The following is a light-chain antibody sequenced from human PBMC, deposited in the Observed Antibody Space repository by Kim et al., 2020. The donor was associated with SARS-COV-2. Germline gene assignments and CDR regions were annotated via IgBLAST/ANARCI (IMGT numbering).Light chain of an antibody. V-gene: IGKV3-15*01. CDR1: QSISNN. CDR3: QQYNNWLLYT. Sequence: VSPGERATLSCRASQSISNNLAWYQQRPGQAPRLLIYGASTRATGIPARFSGSGSGTEFTLTISSLQSEDFAVYYCQQYNNWLLYTFGQGTKLEI. J-gene: IGKJ2*01. CDR2: GAS.